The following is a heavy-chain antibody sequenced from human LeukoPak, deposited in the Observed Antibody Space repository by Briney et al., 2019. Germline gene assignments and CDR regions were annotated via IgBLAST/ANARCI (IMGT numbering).Heavy chain of an antibody. CDR1: GFTFSSYG. D-gene: IGHD3-10*01. Sequence: GGSLRLSCAASGFTFSSYGMHWVRQAPGKGLEWVAVISYDGTNKYYADSVKGRFTISRDNSKNTLYLQMNSLRAEDTAVYYCAKDSTGVTDYWGQGTLVTVSS. V-gene: IGHV3-30*18. J-gene: IGHJ4*02. CDR3: AKDSTGVTDY. CDR2: ISYDGTNK.